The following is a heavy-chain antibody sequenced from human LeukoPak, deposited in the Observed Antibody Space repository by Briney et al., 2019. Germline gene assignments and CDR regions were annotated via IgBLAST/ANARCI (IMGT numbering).Heavy chain of an antibody. CDR1: GGSISSSSYY. CDR3: ARHNAPVGIVVVITDFDY. CDR2: IYYSGST. J-gene: IGHJ4*02. D-gene: IGHD3-22*01. Sequence: PSETLSLTCTVSGGSISSSSYYWGWIRQPPGKGLEWIGSIYYSGSTYYNPSLKSRVTISVDTSKNQFSLKLSSVTAADTAVYYCARHNAPVGIVVVITDFDYWGQGTLVTVS. V-gene: IGHV4-39*01.